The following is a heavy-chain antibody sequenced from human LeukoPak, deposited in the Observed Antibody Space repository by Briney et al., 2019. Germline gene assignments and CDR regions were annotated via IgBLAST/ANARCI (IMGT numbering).Heavy chain of an antibody. D-gene: IGHD1-1*01. V-gene: IGHV1-46*01. CDR2: SNPSGGST. CDR3: ARGLWHLDHQILDI. J-gene: IGHJ3*02. CDR1: GYTFTSYY. Sequence: ASVKVSCKASGYTFTSYYMHWARQAPGQGLEWMGISNPSGGSTTYAQKFQGRVTMTRDTSTSTLNMELSSLRSEDTAVYYCARGLWHLDHQILDIWGQGTMVTVSP.